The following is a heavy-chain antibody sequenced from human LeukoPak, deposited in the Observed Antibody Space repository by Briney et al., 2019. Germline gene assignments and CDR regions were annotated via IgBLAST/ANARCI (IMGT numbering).Heavy chain of an antibody. CDR1: GGSFSGYY. CDR2: INHSGST. CDR3: ARLGGYSYGYGY. V-gene: IGHV4-34*01. D-gene: IGHD5-18*01. Sequence: SETLSLTCAVYGGSFSGYYWSWIRQPPGKGLEWIGEINHSGSTNYNPSLKSRVTISVDTSKNQFSLKLSSLTAADTAVYYCARLGGYSYGYGYWGQGTLVTVSS. J-gene: IGHJ4*02.